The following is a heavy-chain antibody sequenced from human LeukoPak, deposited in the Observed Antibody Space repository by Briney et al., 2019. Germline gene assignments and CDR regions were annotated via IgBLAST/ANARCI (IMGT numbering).Heavy chain of an antibody. J-gene: IGHJ4*02. V-gene: IGHV4-59*01. CDR3: ASGIAAAGGFDY. CDR2: IYYSGST. CDR1: GGSISSYY. D-gene: IGHD6-13*01. Sequence: SETLSLTCTVSGGSISSYYWNWIRQPPGKGLKWIGCIYYSGSTNYNPSLKSRVTISVDTSKNQFSLKLSSEYCADTAGNYCASGIAAAGGFDYWGQGTLVTVSS.